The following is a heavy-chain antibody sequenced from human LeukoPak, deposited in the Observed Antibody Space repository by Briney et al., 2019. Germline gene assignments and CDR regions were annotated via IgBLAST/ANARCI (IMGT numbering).Heavy chain of an antibody. Sequence: ASVKVSCKASGYTFTSYYMHWVRQASGQGLEWMGIINPSGGSTSYAQKFQGRVTMTRDTSTSTVYMELSSLRSEDTAVYYCARNGRFGVVIKWFDPWGQGTLVTVSS. CDR1: GYTFTSYY. V-gene: IGHV1-46*01. CDR3: ARNGRFGVVIKWFDP. J-gene: IGHJ5*02. CDR2: INPSGGST. D-gene: IGHD3-3*01.